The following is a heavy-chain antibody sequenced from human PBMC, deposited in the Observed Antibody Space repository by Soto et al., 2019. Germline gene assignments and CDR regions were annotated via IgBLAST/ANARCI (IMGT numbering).Heavy chain of an antibody. Sequence: SATLSLTCAVYGVPFSGHYWSWIRQSPGKGLEWIGEINHSGNTNYNPSLKSRVTMLVDTSKNQFSLSLSSVTAADTAVYYCANLIVFHSSYYHDYWGHGTLVTVSS. D-gene: IGHD1-26*01. V-gene: IGHV4-34*01. CDR2: INHSGNT. CDR1: GVPFSGHY. J-gene: IGHJ4*01. CDR3: ANLIVFHSSYYHDY.